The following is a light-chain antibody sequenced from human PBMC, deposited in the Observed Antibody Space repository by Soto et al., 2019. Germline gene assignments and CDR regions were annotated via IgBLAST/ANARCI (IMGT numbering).Light chain of an antibody. V-gene: IGLV2-14*01. CDR2: EVS. Sequence: QSALTQPAYVSGSPGQSITISCTGTSSDVGGYNYVSWYQQHPGKAPKLMISEVSNRPSGVSNRFSGSKAGNTASLTISGLQADDEADYYCSSKRNSTVIFGGGTKLTVL. CDR1: SSDVGGYNY. J-gene: IGLJ2*01. CDR3: SSKRNSTVI.